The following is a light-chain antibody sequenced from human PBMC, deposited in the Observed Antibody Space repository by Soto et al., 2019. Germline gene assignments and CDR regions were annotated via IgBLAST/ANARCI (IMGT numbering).Light chain of an antibody. CDR1: QSVSSY. Sequence: EIVLTQSPATLSLSPGERATLSCGASQSVSSYLLWYQQKPGQTPRLLIYDASNRATGIPARFSGSGSETDFTLTISSLEPEDFAVYYCQHRMNWPLTFGQGTRLEI. CDR2: DAS. V-gene: IGKV3-11*01. CDR3: QHRMNWPLT. J-gene: IGKJ5*01.